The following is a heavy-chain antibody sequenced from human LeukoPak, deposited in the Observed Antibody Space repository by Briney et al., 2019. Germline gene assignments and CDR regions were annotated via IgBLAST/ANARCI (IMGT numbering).Heavy chain of an antibody. CDR1: GGSISSYY. Sequence: SGTLSLTCTVSGGSISSYYWSWIRQPPGKGLEWIGYIYYSGSTNYNPSLKSRVTISVDTSKNQFSLKLSSVTAADTAVYYCARHKGGSYRNLDYWGQGTLVTVSS. CDR3: ARHKGGSYRNLDY. J-gene: IGHJ4*02. CDR2: IYYSGST. D-gene: IGHD1-26*01. V-gene: IGHV4-59*08.